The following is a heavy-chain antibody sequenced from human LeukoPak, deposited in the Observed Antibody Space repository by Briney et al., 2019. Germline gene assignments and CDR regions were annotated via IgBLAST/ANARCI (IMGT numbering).Heavy chain of an antibody. CDR2: IIPILGIA. D-gene: IGHD3-22*01. J-gene: IGHJ3*02. CDR3: ASSHGDYYDSSGYYFDAFVI. Sequence: SVKVSCKASGGTFSSYAISWVRQAPGQGLEWMGRIIPILGIANYAQMFQGRVTITADKSTSTAYMELSSLRSEDTAVYYCASSHGDYYDSSGYYFDAFVIWGQGTMVTVSS. CDR1: GGTFSSYA. V-gene: IGHV1-69*04.